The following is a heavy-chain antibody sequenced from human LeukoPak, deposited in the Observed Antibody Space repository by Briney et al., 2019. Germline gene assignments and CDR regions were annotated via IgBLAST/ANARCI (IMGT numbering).Heavy chain of an antibody. CDR3: AREHYYGSGLRYYYYYYMDV. D-gene: IGHD3-10*01. Sequence: SETLSLTCSVSGDSMSGYYWNWIRQPAGKGLEWIGRIYSTGSANSYNPSLKSRVTISVDTSKNQFSLKLSSVTAADTAVYYCAREHYYGSGLRYYYYYYMDVWGTGTTVTISS. V-gene: IGHV4-4*07. CDR2: IYSTGSA. CDR1: GDSMSGYY. J-gene: IGHJ6*03.